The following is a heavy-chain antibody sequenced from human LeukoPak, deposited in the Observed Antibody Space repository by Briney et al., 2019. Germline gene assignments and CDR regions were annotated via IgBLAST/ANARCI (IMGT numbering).Heavy chain of an antibody. CDR3: ARDLNLGTTDSH. D-gene: IGHD1-14*01. CDR2: ISFDGSGQ. J-gene: IGHJ4*02. Sequence: GGSLRLSCAASGFTFTAYGMHWVRQAPGKGLEWLAVISFDGSGQYYADSVKGRFTISRDDSKNMLYLQMNSLRVEDTAVYYCARDLNLGTTDSHWGQGTLVTISS. CDR1: GFTFTAYG. V-gene: IGHV3-30*03.